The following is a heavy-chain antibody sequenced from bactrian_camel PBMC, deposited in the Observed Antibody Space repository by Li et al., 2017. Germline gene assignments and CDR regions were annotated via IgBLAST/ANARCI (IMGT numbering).Heavy chain of an antibody. D-gene: IGHD4*01. V-gene: IGHV3S28*01. J-gene: IGHJ4*01. Sequence: QLVESGGGLAQPGGSLRLSCAASGVTFSSYYMSWVRQAPGKGLEWVSGTTSGGSTYYADSVKGRFTISRDNAKNTLYLQLNSLKTEDTAVYYCAADPMDATGCGDYSDYDVPSEYNYWGQGTQVTVS. CDR1: GVTFSSYY. CDR2: TTSGGST. CDR3: AADPMDATGCGDYSDYDVPSEYNY.